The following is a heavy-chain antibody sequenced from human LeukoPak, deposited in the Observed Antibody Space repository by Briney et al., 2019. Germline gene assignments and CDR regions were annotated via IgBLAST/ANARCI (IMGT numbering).Heavy chain of an antibody. J-gene: IGHJ4*02. CDR2: INEDGSTT. CDR3: VRDLGGRSGH. Sequence: GGSLRLSCAASGFTFSSNWMHWVRQAPGKGLVWVSRINEDGSTTNYTDSVKGRSTIFRDNAKNTLYLQMNSLRAEDTAVYYCVRDLGGRSGHWGQGTLVTVSS. V-gene: IGHV3-74*01. CDR1: GFTFSSNW. D-gene: IGHD1-26*01.